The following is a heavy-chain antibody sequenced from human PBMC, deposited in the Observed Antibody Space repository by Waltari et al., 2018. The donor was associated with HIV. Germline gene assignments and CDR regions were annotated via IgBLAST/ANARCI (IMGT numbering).Heavy chain of an antibody. D-gene: IGHD3-16*01. V-gene: IGHV3-7*01. CDR3: ARVSGGGFDY. Sequence: EVQLVESGGGLVQPGGSLRLSCAASGFTFGNYWMSWVRQAPGKGLEWVANIKQDGSEKDYVDSVKGRFTISRDNAKNSLYLQRNSLRAEDTAVYYCARVSGGGFDYWGQGTLVTVSS. CDR1: GFTFGNYW. CDR2: IKQDGSEK. J-gene: IGHJ4*02.